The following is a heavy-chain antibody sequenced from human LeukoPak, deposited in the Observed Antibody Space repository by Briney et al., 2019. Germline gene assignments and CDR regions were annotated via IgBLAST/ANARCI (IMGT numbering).Heavy chain of an antibody. D-gene: IGHD1-26*01. V-gene: IGHV3-23*01. CDR1: GFTFSSSA. CDR2: ISASGGST. CDR3: AKHQRWESPHYLDS. Sequence: SGGSLRLSCAASGFTFSSSAMSWVRQVPGKGLEWVSGISASGGSTSYADSVRGRFTISRDNSKNTLYVQMNSLRDEDTAVYYCAKHQRWESPHYLDSWGQGTLVTVSS. J-gene: IGHJ4*02.